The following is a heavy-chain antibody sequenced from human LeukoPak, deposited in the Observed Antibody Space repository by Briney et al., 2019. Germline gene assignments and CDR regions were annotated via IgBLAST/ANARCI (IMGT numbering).Heavy chain of an antibody. CDR3: ARDYYYDSSGYYTYYFDY. CDR1: GYTFPNYH. D-gene: IGHD3-22*01. J-gene: IGHJ4*02. Sequence: GASVKVSCKASGYTFPNYHIHWERQAPGQGLEWLGIINPNGGSASYAQRFQGRVTMTRDTSTTTVYMELTSLRSEDTAVYYCARDYYYDSSGYYTYYFDYWGQGTQVTVS. V-gene: IGHV1-46*01. CDR2: INPNGGSA.